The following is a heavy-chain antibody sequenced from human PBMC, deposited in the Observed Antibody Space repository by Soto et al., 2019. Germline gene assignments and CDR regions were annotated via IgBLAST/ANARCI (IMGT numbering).Heavy chain of an antibody. Sequence: SVKVSCKASGGTFNNYAVNWVRQAPGQGLEWMGGILPIFATANYAQKFQGRVTITADKSTSTAYMELTSLRSEDTAVYYCAGRCDSTTCLGHFDYWGQGTLVTVSS. CDR3: AGRCDSTTCLGHFDY. V-gene: IGHV1-69*06. CDR1: GGTFNNYA. J-gene: IGHJ4*02. CDR2: ILPIFATA. D-gene: IGHD2-2*01.